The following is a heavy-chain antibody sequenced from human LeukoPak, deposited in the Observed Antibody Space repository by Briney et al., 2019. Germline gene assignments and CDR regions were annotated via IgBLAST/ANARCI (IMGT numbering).Heavy chain of an antibody. D-gene: IGHD3-10*01. CDR1: GGSISSYY. Sequence: SETLSLTCAVSGGSISSYYWSWVRQPPGKGLEWIGFIYYTVSTNYTPSLKRRVTISGDKSKNLFSLRLPSVPPADPAVYYCARGDLSCHGSGSYCAFDIWGQGTMVTVSS. V-gene: IGHV4-59*08. CDR2: IYYTVST. CDR3: ARGDLSCHGSGSYCAFDI. J-gene: IGHJ3*02.